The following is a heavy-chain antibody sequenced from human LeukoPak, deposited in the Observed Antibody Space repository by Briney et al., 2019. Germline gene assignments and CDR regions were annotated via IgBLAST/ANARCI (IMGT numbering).Heavy chain of an antibody. Sequence: SETLSLTCSVSGGPIGSYHWSWIRQPPGKGLEWIAYIYYDGTANYNPSLKSRFALSVDTSKKQFSLNLNSVTASDTAVYFCAGGASYGIFDIWGQGTLVTVSS. D-gene: IGHD4-17*01. CDR3: AGGASYGIFDI. V-gene: IGHV4-59*08. CDR1: GGPIGSYH. CDR2: IYYDGTA. J-gene: IGHJ4*02.